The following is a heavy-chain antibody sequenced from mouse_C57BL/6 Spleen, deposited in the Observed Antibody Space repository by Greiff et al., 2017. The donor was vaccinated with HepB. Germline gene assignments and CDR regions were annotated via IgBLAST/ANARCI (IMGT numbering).Heavy chain of an antibody. Sequence: QVQLQQPGAELVKPGASVKLSCKASGYTFTSYWMQWVKQRPGQGLEWIGEIDPSASYTNYNQKFKGKATLTVDTSSSTAYMQLSSLTSEDSAVYYCASLYDGYYGYYFDYWGQGTTLTVSS. CDR1: GYTFTSYW. D-gene: IGHD2-3*01. J-gene: IGHJ2*01. V-gene: IGHV1-50*01. CDR2: IDPSASYT. CDR3: ASLYDGYYGYYFDY.